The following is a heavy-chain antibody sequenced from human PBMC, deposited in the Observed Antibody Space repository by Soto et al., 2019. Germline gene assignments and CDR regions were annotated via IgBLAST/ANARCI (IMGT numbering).Heavy chain of an antibody. CDR3: ARGYYSGSNPSSFDY. V-gene: IGHV1-69*01. CDR1: GGTFSSYT. J-gene: IGHJ4*02. CDR2: ITPTLNIA. Sequence: QLQLVQSGAEVRAPGSSVKVSCKASGGTFSSYTVIWVRQAPGQGLEWMGGITPTLNIAKYAEKFQGRVTIHADASTSTFNMHLSRLRSEDTAVYFCARGYYSGSNPSSFDYWGQGTLVAVSS. D-gene: IGHD1-26*01.